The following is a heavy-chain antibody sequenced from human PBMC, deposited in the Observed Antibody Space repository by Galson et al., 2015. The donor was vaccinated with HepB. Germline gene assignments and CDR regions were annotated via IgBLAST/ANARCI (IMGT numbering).Heavy chain of an antibody. D-gene: IGHD2-8*01. CDR1: GFTFRNAW. V-gene: IGHV3-15*01. CDR2: IKSKTDGGTT. J-gene: IGHJ6*02. CDR3: TTDGTIVLMLYAIESYYYGMDV. Sequence: SLRLSCAASGFTFRNAWMSWVRQAPGKGLEWVGHIKSKTDGGTTDYAAPVKGRFTISRDDSKNTLYLQMNSLKTEDTAVYYCTTDGTIVLMLYAIESYYYGMDVWGQGTTVTVSS.